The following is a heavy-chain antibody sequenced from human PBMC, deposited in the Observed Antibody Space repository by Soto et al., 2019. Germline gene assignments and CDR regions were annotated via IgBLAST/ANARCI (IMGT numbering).Heavy chain of an antibody. CDR2: INPNSGGT. Sequence: QVQLVQSGAEVKKPGASVKVSCKASGYTFTGYYMHWVRQAPGQGLEWMGWINPNSGGTNYAQKFQGRVTITADESTSTAYMELSSLRSEDTAVYYCEWLATAAPEGDYWGQGTLVTVSS. D-gene: IGHD6-19*01. J-gene: IGHJ4*02. V-gene: IGHV1-2*02. CDR1: GYTFTGYY. CDR3: EWLATAAPEGDY.